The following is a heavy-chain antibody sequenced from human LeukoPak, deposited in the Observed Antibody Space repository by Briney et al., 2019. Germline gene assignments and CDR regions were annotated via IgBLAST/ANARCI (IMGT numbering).Heavy chain of an antibody. CDR3: ARARSDVLEWLSLYYMDV. D-gene: IGHD3-3*01. Sequence: PSETLSLTCTVSCYSISSGGYYWSWIRQHPGKGLEWIGYIYYSGSTYYNPSLKSRVTISVDTSKNQFSLKLSSVTAADTAVYYCARARSDVLEWLSLYYMDVWDKGTTVTVSS. CDR1: CYSISSGGYY. V-gene: IGHV4-31*03. CDR2: IYYSGST. J-gene: IGHJ6*03.